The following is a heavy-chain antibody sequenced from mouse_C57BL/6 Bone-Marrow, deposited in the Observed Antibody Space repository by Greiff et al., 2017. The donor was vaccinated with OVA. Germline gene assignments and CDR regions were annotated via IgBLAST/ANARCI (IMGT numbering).Heavy chain of an antibody. J-gene: IGHJ4*01. V-gene: IGHV2-6-1*01. Sequence: QVELKESGPGLVAPSQSLSITCTVSGFSLTSYGVHWVRQPPGKGLEWLVVIWSDGSTTYNSALKSRLSISKDNSKSQVFLKMNSLQTDDTAMYYCARHVPLYGYDVRGYAMDYWGQGTSVTVSS. D-gene: IGHD2-2*01. CDR3: ARHVPLYGYDVRGYAMDY. CDR2: IWSDGST. CDR1: GFSLTSYG.